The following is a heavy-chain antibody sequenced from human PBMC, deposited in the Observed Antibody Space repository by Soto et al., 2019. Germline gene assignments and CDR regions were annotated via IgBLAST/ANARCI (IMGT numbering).Heavy chain of an antibody. CDR1: GGSISSSSYY. J-gene: IGHJ5*02. Sequence: SETLSLTCTVSGGSISSSSYYWGWIRQPPGKGLEWIGSIYYSGSTYYNPSLKSRVTISVDTSKNQFSLKLSSVTAADTAVYYCARHRITIFGVVIIYGRDNWFDPWGQGTLVTVSS. CDR2: IYYSGST. V-gene: IGHV4-39*01. CDR3: ARHRITIFGVVIIYGRDNWFDP. D-gene: IGHD3-3*01.